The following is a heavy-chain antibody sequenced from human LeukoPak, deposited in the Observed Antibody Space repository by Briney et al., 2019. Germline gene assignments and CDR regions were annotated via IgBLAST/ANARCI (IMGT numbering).Heavy chain of an antibody. Sequence: SETLSLTCAVYGGSFSGYYWSWIRQPPGKGLEWIGEINHSGSTNYNPSLKSRVTIPVDTSKNQFSLKLSSVTAADTAVYYCAIRPGSSPQYNWFDPWGQGTMVTVSS. V-gene: IGHV4-34*01. CDR3: AIRPGSSPQYNWFDP. D-gene: IGHD6-13*01. J-gene: IGHJ5*02. CDR2: INHSGST. CDR1: GGSFSGYY.